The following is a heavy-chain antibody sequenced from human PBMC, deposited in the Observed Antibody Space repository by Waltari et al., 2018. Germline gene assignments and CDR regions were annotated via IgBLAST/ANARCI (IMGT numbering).Heavy chain of an antibody. V-gene: IGHV3-23*01. Sequence: EVQLLESGGGLVQPGGSLRLSCAASGFTFSSYAMSWVRQAPGKGLEGVAASSGRCGSTYYADSVKGRFTISRDNSKNALYLQMNSLRAEDTAVYYCAKSWSLVVVVAAFDYWGQGTLVTVSS. CDR3: AKSWSLVVVVAAFDY. D-gene: IGHD2-15*01. J-gene: IGHJ4*02. CDR2: SSGRCGST. CDR1: GFTFSSYA.